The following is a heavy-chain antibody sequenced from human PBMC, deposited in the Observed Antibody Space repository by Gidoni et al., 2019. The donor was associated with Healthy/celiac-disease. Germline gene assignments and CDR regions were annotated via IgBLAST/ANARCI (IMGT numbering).Heavy chain of an antibody. CDR2: ISGSGGST. Sequence: EVQLLESGGGLVQPGGSLRLSCAASGFNFSSYAMSWVRQAPGKGLEWVSAISGSGGSTYYADSVKGRFTISRDNSKNTLYLQMNSLRAEDTAVYYCAKETEDYGDYGGRFGYWGQGTLVTVSS. CDR3: AKETEDYGDYGGRFGY. V-gene: IGHV3-23*01. D-gene: IGHD4-17*01. J-gene: IGHJ4*02. CDR1: GFNFSSYA.